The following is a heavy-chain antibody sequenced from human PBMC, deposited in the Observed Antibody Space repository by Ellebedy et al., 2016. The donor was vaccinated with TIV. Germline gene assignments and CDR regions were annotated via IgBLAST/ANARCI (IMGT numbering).Heavy chain of an antibody. CDR2: IYSSGIT. CDR3: ARADYGLAFHI. D-gene: IGHD3-16*01. Sequence: GGSLRLSCAASGFTVSSNYMSWVRQGPGKGLEWVSVIYSSGITYYADSVKGRFTISRDNSRDNYKNTVYLQMNSLRAEDTAVYYCARADYGLAFHIWGQGAMVTVSS. J-gene: IGHJ3*02. V-gene: IGHV3-66*01. CDR1: GFTVSSNY.